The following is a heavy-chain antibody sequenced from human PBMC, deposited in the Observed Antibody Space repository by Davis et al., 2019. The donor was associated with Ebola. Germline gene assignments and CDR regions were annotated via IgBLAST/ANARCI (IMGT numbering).Heavy chain of an antibody. D-gene: IGHD6-13*01. J-gene: IGHJ6*02. CDR1: GYSFTSYW. Sequence: GGSLRLSCKGSGYSFTSYWISWVRQMPGKGLEWMGRIDPSDSYTNYSPSFQGHVTISADKSISTAYLQWSSLKASDTAMYYCASQQVYYYGMDVWGQGTTVTVSS. CDR3: ASQQVYYYGMDV. CDR2: IDPSDSYT. V-gene: IGHV5-10-1*01.